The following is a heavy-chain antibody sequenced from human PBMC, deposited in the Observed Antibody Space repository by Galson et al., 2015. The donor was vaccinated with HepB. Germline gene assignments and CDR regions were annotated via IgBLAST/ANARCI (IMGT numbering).Heavy chain of an antibody. CDR3: ARQREGLAYYFDY. D-gene: IGHD1-26*01. Sequence: SLRLSCAASGFTFSSYAMSWVRQAPGKGLEWVSAISGSGGSTYYADSVKGRFTISRDNSKNTLYLQMNSLRAEDTAVYYCARQREGLAYYFDYWGQGTLVTVSS. J-gene: IGHJ4*02. CDR1: GFTFSSYA. V-gene: IGHV3-23*01. CDR2: ISGSGGST.